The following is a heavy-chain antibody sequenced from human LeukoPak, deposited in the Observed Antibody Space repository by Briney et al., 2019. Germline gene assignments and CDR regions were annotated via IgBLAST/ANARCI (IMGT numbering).Heavy chain of an antibody. CDR2: IIPILGVA. CDR3: ATLGGLVGANDWPSYFDY. Sequence: SVKVSCKASGGTSSTYAISWVRQAPGQGLEWMGRIIPILGVANFAQKFQGRVSITADKSTSTAYMGLSNLRSEDTAVYYCATLGGLVGANDWPSYFDYWGQGTLVTVSS. V-gene: IGHV1-69*04. CDR1: GGTSSTYA. D-gene: IGHD1-26*01. J-gene: IGHJ4*02.